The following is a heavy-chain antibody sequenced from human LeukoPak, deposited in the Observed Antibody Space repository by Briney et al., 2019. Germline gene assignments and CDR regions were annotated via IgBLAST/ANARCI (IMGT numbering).Heavy chain of an antibody. Sequence: GGSLRLSCEASGFIFSTYGMNWVRQAPGKGLEWVAIIWYDGSNEYYADSVKGRFSISRDNSKSTLYLEMNSLRADDTAIYYCASSTVTTRGVGDFDLWGHGTWVTVSS. CDR3: ASSTVTTRGVGDFDL. J-gene: IGHJ3*01. CDR2: IWYDGSNE. V-gene: IGHV3-33*01. D-gene: IGHD4-17*01. CDR1: GFIFSTYG.